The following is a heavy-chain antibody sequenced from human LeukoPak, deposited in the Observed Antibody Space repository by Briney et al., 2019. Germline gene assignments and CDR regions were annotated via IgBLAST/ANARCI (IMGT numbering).Heavy chain of an antibody. V-gene: IGHV5-51*01. D-gene: IGHD4-23*01. CDR3: ARRVVNNRNWYFDL. J-gene: IGHJ2*01. CDR1: GYSFTIYW. Sequence: GESLKISCKGSGYSFTIYWIGWVRQMPGKGLEWMAIIYPGDSDTRYSPSFQGQVTISADKSINTAYLQWSSLKASDTAMYYCARRVVNNRNWYFDLWGRGTLVTVSS. CDR2: IYPGDSDT.